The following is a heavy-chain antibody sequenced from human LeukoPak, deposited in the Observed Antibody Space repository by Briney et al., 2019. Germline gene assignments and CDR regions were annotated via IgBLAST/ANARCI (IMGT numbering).Heavy chain of an antibody. J-gene: IGHJ4*02. CDR3: ARLGIAAADY. CDR2: IIPIFCTA. V-gene: IGHV1-69*13. CDR1: GGTFSSYA. D-gene: IGHD6-13*01. Sequence: GASVKVSCKGSGGTFSSYAISWVRQAPGQGLEWMGGIIPIFCTANYAQNFRGRVTITADESTSTAYMELSSLRSEDTAVYYCARLGIAAADYWGQGTLVTVSS.